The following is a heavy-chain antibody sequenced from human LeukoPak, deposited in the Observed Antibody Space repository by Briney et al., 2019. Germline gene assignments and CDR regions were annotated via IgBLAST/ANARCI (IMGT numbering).Heavy chain of an antibody. J-gene: IGHJ4*02. V-gene: IGHV3-66*01. CDR2: IYSGGST. CDR3: ARYSGSYFDY. Sequence: GGSLRLSCAASGFTVTGNYMSWVRQAPGKGLEWVSVIYSGGSTYYADSVKGRFTISGDNSKNTVYLQMNSLRAEDTAVYYCARYSGSYFDYWGQGALVTVSS. D-gene: IGHD6-19*01. CDR1: GFTVTGNY.